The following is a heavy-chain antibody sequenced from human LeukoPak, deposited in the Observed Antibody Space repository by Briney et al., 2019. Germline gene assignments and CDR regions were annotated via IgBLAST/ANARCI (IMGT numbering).Heavy chain of an antibody. CDR3: ARGRQVVVVAAHNWFDP. Sequence: GGSLRLSCAASGFTFSSYWMHCVRQAPGKGLVWVSRINIDGSSTSYADSVKGRFTISRDNAKNTLYLQMNSLRAEDTAVYYCARGRQVVVVAAHNWFDPWGQGTLVTVSS. V-gene: IGHV3-74*01. D-gene: IGHD2-15*01. CDR2: INIDGSST. J-gene: IGHJ5*02. CDR1: GFTFSSYW.